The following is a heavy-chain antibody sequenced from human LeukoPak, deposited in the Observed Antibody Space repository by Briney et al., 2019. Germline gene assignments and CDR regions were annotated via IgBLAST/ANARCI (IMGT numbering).Heavy chain of an antibody. Sequence: GGSLRLSCAASGLTFSSYAMSWVRQAPEKGLEWVSSISSSSSYIYYADAVKGRFTISRDNAKNSLYLQMNSLRAEDTAVYYCARDANNWSDGPAIDAFDIWGQGTMVTVSS. CDR3: ARDANNWSDGPAIDAFDI. V-gene: IGHV3-21*01. D-gene: IGHD1-20*01. CDR2: ISSSSSYI. CDR1: GLTFSSYA. J-gene: IGHJ3*02.